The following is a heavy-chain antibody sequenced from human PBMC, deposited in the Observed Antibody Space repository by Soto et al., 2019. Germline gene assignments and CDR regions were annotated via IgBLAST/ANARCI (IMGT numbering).Heavy chain of an antibody. CDR3: YYSGQVTATSSYYHGMDV. CDR1: GFTFSSYA. CDR2: ISGSGGST. J-gene: IGHJ6*02. D-gene: IGHD2-15*01. Sequence: PGGSLRLSCAASGFTFSSYAMSWVRQAPGRGLEWVSAISGSGGSTYYADSVKGRFTISRDNSKNTLYLQMNSLRAEDTVVYYFYYSGQVTATSSYYHGMDVWGQGTTVTVSS. V-gene: IGHV3-23*01.